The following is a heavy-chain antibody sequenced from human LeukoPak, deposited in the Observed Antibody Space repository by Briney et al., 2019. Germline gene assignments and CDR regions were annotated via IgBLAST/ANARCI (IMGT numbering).Heavy chain of an antibody. D-gene: IGHD2-15*01. CDR3: ASPRLEYCSGGSCFDAFDI. V-gene: IGHV3-7*01. Sequence: PGGSLRLSCAASGFTFSSYWMSWVRQAPGKGLEWVDNIKQGGSEKYYVDSVKGRFTISRDNAKNSLSLQMNSLRAEDTAVYYCASPRLEYCSGGSCFDAFDIWGQGTMVTVSS. J-gene: IGHJ3*02. CDR1: GFTFSSYW. CDR2: IKQGGSEK.